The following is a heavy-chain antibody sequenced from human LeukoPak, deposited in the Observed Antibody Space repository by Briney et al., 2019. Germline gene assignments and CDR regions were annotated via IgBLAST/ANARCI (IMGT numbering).Heavy chain of an antibody. V-gene: IGHV4-61*02. CDR1: GGSISSDDSS. CDR2: IYTSGST. Sequence: SETLSLTCTVSGGSISSDDSSWSWIRQPAGKGLEWIGRIYTSGSTNYNPSLKSRVTMSVDTSKNQFSLKLSSVTAADTAVYYCARDILGIAAAGSAEWYFDLWGRGTLVTVSS. J-gene: IGHJ2*01. D-gene: IGHD6-13*01. CDR3: ARDILGIAAAGSAEWYFDL.